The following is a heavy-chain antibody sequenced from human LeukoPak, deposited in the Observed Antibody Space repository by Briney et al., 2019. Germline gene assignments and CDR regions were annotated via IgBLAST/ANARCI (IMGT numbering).Heavy chain of an antibody. CDR3: ARDWGCSGTSCYESDYFDY. Sequence: PGGSLRLSCAASGFTFSSYAMTWVRQAPGKGLEWVSTISGSGASTYYADSVKGRFTISRDSSKNTLYLQMNSLRAEDTAVYYCARDWGCSGTSCYESDYFDYWGQGTLVTVSS. J-gene: IGHJ4*02. D-gene: IGHD2-2*01. CDR1: GFTFSSYA. V-gene: IGHV3-23*01. CDR2: ISGSGAST.